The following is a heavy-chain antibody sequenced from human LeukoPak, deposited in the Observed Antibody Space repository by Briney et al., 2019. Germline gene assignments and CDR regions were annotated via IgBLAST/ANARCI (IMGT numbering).Heavy chain of an antibody. J-gene: IGHJ4*02. CDR3: ARVAYGSSWYVDY. CDR1: GFTVSTDH. Sequence: PGGSLRLSCAASGFTVSTDHMSWVRQAPGKGLVWVSRINSGGSSKSYADPVKGRFTISRDNAKNTLYLQMNSLRAEDAAVYYCARVAYGSSWYVDYWGQGTLVTVSS. D-gene: IGHD6-13*01. CDR2: INSGGSSK. V-gene: IGHV3-74*01.